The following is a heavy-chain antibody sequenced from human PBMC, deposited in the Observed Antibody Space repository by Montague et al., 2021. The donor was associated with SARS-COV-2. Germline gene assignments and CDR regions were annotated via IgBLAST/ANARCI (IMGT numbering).Heavy chain of an antibody. Sequence: SETLSLTCTVSAGAIRDTDYFWGWVRQPPGKGLEWNGSIYYSGTTYHNPSLKSRVTISADTSKNQFSLKLSSVTAADTAVYFCAGHRDNSGSLNWFAPWGQGTLVTVSS. CDR1: AGAIRDTDYF. CDR2: IYYSGTT. CDR3: AGHRDNSGSLNWFAP. V-gene: IGHV4-39*01. D-gene: IGHD3-10*01. J-gene: IGHJ5*02.